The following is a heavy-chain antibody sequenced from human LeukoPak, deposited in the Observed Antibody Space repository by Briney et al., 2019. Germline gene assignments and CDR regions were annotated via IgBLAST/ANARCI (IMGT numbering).Heavy chain of an antibody. CDR2: IYYSGNT. Sequence: PSETLSLTCTVSGGSISSSSYYWGWIRQPPGKGLEWIGSIYYSGNTYYNPSLKSRVTISVDTSKNQFSLKLSSVTAADTAVYYCVKRGNVANFDSWGQGILVTVSS. J-gene: IGHJ4*02. CDR3: VKRGNVANFDS. D-gene: IGHD5-12*01. V-gene: IGHV4-39*01. CDR1: GGSISSSSYY.